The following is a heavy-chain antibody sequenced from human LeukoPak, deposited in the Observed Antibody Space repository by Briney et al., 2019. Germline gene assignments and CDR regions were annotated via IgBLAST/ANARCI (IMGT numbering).Heavy chain of an antibody. Sequence: GGSLRLSCAASGFTFSSYWMHWVRQAPGKGLEWVAVISYDGSNKYYADSVKGRFTISRDNSKNTLYLQMNSLRAEDTAVYYCAKDRYFDWLLLGWGQGTLVTVSS. CDR2: ISYDGSNK. CDR3: AKDRYFDWLLLG. CDR1: GFTFSSYW. D-gene: IGHD3-9*01. V-gene: IGHV3-30*18. J-gene: IGHJ4*02.